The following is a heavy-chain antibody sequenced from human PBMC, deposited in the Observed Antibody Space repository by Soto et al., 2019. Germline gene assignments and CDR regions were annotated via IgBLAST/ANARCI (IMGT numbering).Heavy chain of an antibody. D-gene: IGHD3-22*01. Sequence: ETLSLTCTVSGGSISSSSYYWGWIRQPPGKGLEGIGSIYYSGSTYYNPSLKSRVTISVDTSKNQFSLKLSSVTAADTAVYYCARHNYYYDQTGSXWGQGTLVTVS. CDR2: IYYSGST. CDR1: GGSISSSSYY. V-gene: IGHV4-39*01. CDR3: ARHNYYYDQTGSX. J-gene: IGHJ4*02.